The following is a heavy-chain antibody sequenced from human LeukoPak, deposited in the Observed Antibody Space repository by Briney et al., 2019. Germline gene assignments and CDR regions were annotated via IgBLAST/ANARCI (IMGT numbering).Heavy chain of an antibody. CDR3: ARGAVRGVIITKRGYNWFDP. J-gene: IGHJ5*02. Sequence: GGSLRLSCAASGFTFSGYAMHWVRQAPGKGLEWVAVISYDGSNKYYADSVKGRFTISRDNSKNTLYLQMNSLRAEDTAVYYCARGAVRGVIITKRGYNWFDPWGQGTLVTVSS. D-gene: IGHD3-10*01. CDR1: GFTFSGYA. V-gene: IGHV3-30*01. CDR2: ISYDGSNK.